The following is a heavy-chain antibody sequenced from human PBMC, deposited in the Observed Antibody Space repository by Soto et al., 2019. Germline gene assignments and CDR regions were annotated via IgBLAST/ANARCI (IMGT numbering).Heavy chain of an antibody. J-gene: IGHJ4*02. CDR1: GFSFSTGGVG. CDR2: IYWDDDK. CDR3: ARHPYSSGWVGSFDY. D-gene: IGHD6-25*01. V-gene: IGHV2-5*02. Sequence: QITLKESGPTLVKPTQTLTLTCNFSGFSFSTGGVGVGWIRQPPGKALEWLALIYWDDDKYYSPSLKSRLTTTKDTSKIQIVLTITHMYPVDTSTYYCARHPYSSGWVGSFDYWGQGTLVTVSS.